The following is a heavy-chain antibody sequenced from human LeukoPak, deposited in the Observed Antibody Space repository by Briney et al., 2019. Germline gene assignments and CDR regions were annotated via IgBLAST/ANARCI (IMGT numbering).Heavy chain of an antibody. J-gene: IGHJ4*02. D-gene: IGHD4-11*01. CDR1: GYSISSGYY. Sequence: PSETLSLTCAASGYSISSGYYWGWIRQPPGKGLEWIGNMYHSGITYYNASLKSRVTISVDTSNNQFSLKLNSVTAADTAVYYCARRYSNSYFDFWGQGTLVTVS. V-gene: IGHV4-38-2*01. CDR3: ARRYSNSYFDF. CDR2: MYHSGIT.